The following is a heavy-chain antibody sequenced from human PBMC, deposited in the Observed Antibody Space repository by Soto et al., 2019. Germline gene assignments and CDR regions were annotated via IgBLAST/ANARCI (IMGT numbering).Heavy chain of an antibody. D-gene: IGHD2-21*01. J-gene: IGHJ6*02. V-gene: IGHV3-23*01. CDR2: ISGGGGST. CDR3: DNDRIALPLVDPYGMDV. Sequence: GGSLRLSCAASGFTFSSYAMSWVRQAPGKGLGWFSAISGGGGSTYNADSVKGRFPISXXXXXXTXYXQXXXLRAEDTAVYYCDNDRIALPLVDPYGMDVLGPGT. CDR1: GFTFSSYA.